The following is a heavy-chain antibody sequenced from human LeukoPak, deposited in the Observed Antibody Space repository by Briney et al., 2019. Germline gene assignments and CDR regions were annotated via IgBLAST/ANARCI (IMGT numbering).Heavy chain of an antibody. Sequence: TGGSLRPSCAASRFTFTDYWTHWVRQVPGKGLVWVSSIDQDGSFTIYADSVRGRFTISRDNAKDTLYLQMDGLSGEDTAIYYCAKDYHYGQADFWGQGTLVTVSS. CDR3: AKDYHYGQADF. CDR1: RFTFTDYW. J-gene: IGHJ4*02. D-gene: IGHD3-10*01. CDR2: IDQDGSFT. V-gene: IGHV3-74*01.